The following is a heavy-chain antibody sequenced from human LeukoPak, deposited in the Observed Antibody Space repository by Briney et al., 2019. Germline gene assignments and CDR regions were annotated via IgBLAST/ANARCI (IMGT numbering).Heavy chain of an antibody. CDR2: IYPGDSDT. D-gene: IGHD5-24*01. CDR3: ARQDGDGFYYFDY. CDR1: GYSFNNYR. J-gene: IGHJ4*02. V-gene: IGHV5-51*01. Sequence: KNGESLKISCKGSGYSFNNYRIGWVRQMPGKGLEWMGIIYPGDSDTRYSPSFQGQVTISADKSITTAYLQWSSLKASDTAMYYCARQDGDGFYYFDYWGQGTLVTVSS.